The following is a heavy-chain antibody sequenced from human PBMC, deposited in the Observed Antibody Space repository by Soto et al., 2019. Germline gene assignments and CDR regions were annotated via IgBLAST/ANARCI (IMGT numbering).Heavy chain of an antibody. V-gene: IGHV3-21*01. CDR1: GFTFSSYS. D-gene: IGHD4-17*01. CDR2: ISSRGGWI. J-gene: IGHJ3*01. CDR3: AKGSGDFLRSDGFEV. Sequence: EVQLEESGGGLVKPGGSLRLSCAASGFTFSSYSMNWVRLAPGKGLEWVSSISSRGGWIYYADSMRGRFTISRDNAKNSLYLQMSSLRAEDTAVYYCAKGSGDFLRSDGFEVWGQGTMVTVSS.